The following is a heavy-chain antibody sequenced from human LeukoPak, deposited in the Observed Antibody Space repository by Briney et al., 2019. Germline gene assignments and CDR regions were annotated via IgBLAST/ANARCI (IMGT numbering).Heavy chain of an antibody. CDR2: IDAGGST. CDR3: ARLVMHRRDGYNYPDY. V-gene: IGHV4-61*02. Sequence: SQTLSLTCTVSGGSISSGGSIGSFYWSWIRQPAGKGLEWIGRIDAGGSTNYNPSLRGRVTMSVDTSKNQFSLKLSSVTAADTAVYYCARLVMHRRDGYNYPDYWGQGTLVTVSS. CDR1: GGSISSGGSIGSFY. D-gene: IGHD5-24*01. J-gene: IGHJ4*02.